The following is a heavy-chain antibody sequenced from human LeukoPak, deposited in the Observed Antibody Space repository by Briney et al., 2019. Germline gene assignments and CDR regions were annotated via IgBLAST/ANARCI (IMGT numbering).Heavy chain of an antibody. CDR1: GYIFTNYW. D-gene: IGHD5-18*01. CDR3: ARKRGYSYGDLDC. J-gene: IGHJ4*02. CDR2: IFPGDSDT. V-gene: IGHV5-51*01. Sequence: GESLKISCKGSGYIFTNYWMGWVRQMPGKGLEWMGIIFPGDSDTRYSPSFQGQVTISADKSNNTVYLQWSSLKASDTAMYYCARKRGYSYGDLDCWGQGTQVTVSS.